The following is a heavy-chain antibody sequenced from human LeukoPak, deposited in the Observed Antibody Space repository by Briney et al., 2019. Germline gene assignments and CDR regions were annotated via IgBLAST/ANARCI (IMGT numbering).Heavy chain of an antibody. J-gene: IGHJ6*02. Sequence: GGSLRLSCAASGFTFSNYSMNWVRQAPGKGLEWVSYITSSSTVYYAGSVKGRFTISRDNAKNSLFLQMNSLRAEDAAIHYCAKVPYSDYGSGRPPFMDVWGQGTTVAVSS. V-gene: IGHV3-48*04. D-gene: IGHD3-10*01. CDR2: ITSSSTV. CDR1: GFTFSNYS. CDR3: AKVPYSDYGSGRPPFMDV.